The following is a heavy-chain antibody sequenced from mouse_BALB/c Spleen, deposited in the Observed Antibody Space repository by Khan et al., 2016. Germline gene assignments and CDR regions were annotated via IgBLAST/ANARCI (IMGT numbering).Heavy chain of an antibody. V-gene: IGHV3-2*02. CDR3: ARSGYYGSSGYFDY. J-gene: IGHJ2*01. D-gene: IGHD1-1*01. CDR2: ISYSGST. Sequence: EVQLQESGPGLVKPSQSLSLTCTVTGYSITSDYAWNWIRQFPGNKLEWMGYISYSGSTSYNPSLKSRISITRATSKNQFFLQLNSVTTEDTATYYCARSGYYGSSGYFDYWGQGTTLTVSS. CDR1: GYSITSDYA.